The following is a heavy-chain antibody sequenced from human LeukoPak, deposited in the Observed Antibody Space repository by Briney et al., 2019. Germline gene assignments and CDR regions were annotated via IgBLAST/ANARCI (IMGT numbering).Heavy chain of an antibody. J-gene: IGHJ4*02. V-gene: IGHV3-74*01. CDR3: ARGASSGYRIDY. CDR2: ISPDGRST. CDR1: GFTFRSYW. Sequence: GGSLRLSCAASGFTFRSYWMHWARQIPGKGLVWVSRISPDGRSTNYADSVKGRFTISRDNAKNTLYLQMNSLTGEDTALYYCARGASSGYRIDYWGQGTLVTVSS. D-gene: IGHD3-10*01.